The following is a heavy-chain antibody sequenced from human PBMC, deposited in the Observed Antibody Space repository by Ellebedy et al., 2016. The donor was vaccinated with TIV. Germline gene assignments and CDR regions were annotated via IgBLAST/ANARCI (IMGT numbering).Heavy chain of an antibody. D-gene: IGHD2/OR15-2a*01. CDR1: GGTFRSYA. V-gene: IGHV1-69*06. J-gene: IGHJ6*02. CDR3: ANGLSTPSSFFYYYGMDV. CDR2: ITPISGTA. Sequence: AASVQVSCKASGGTFRSYAISWVRQAPGHGLEWMGGITPISGTADYAQKFQSRVTITADRSTSTVYMDLSSLRSEDTAVYYCANGLSTPSSFFYYYGMDVWGQGTTVTVS.